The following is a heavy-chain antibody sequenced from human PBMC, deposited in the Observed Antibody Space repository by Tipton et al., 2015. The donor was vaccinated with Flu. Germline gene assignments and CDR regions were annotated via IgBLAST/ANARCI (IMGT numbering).Heavy chain of an antibody. CDR1: GFFISSGSH. D-gene: IGHD3-16*01. CDR3: ARVGGEYTYASNFDY. CDR2: TYHTESI. J-gene: IGHJ4*01. Sequence: TLSLTCAVSGFFISSGSHWAWIRQPPGKGLEWIAFTYHTESIYYNPSLRSRVTLSVDTSKNQFTLRLSSVTAADTAVYYCARVGGEYTYASNFDYWGRGTLVTVSS. V-gene: IGHV4-38-2*01.